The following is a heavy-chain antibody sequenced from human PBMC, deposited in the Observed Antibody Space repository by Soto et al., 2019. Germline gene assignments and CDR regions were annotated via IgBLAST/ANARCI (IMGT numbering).Heavy chain of an antibody. CDR3: ARRFTMTVVVFDY. J-gene: IGHJ4*02. CDR2: IYYSGTS. Sequence: SETLSLTCTVSGGSISDDTYYWGWIRQPPGKGLEWIGSIYYSGTSSYNPSLESRVTMSVDTSKKQLSLRLRSVTATDTAVYYCARRFTMTVVVFDYWGQGALVTVSS. CDR1: GGSISDDTYY. D-gene: IGHD3-22*01. V-gene: IGHV4-39*01.